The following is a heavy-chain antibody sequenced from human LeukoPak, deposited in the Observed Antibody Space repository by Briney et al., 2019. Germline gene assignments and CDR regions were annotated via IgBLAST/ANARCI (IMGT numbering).Heavy chain of an antibody. V-gene: IGHV3-21*01. CDR2: ISSSSSYI. CDR3: ARDEIYYDSSGYFYY. CDR1: GFTFSSYS. D-gene: IGHD3-22*01. Sequence: GGSLRLSCAASGFTFSSYSMTWVRQAPGKGLEWVSSISSSSSYIYYADSVKGRFTISRDNAKNSRYLQMHSLRAEDTAVYYCARDEIYYDSSGYFYYWGQGTLVTVSS. J-gene: IGHJ4*02.